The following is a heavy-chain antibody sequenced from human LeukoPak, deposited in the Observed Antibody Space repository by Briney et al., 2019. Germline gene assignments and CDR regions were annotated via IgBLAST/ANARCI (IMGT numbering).Heavy chain of an antibody. CDR1: GYTFTSYY. V-gene: IGHV1-46*01. CDR3: ARIGDGYNDAYDI. CDR2: INPSDGST. J-gene: IGHJ3*02. Sequence: GASVKVSCKASGYTFTSYYIHLVRQAPGQGFEWMAIINPSDGSTTNSQKFQGRVTMTRDTSTSTVYMELSGLRSEDTALYYCARIGDGYNDAYDIWGQGTMVTVSS. D-gene: IGHD5-24*01.